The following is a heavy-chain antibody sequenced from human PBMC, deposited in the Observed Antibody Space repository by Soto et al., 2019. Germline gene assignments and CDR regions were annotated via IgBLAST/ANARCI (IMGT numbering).Heavy chain of an antibody. CDR2: IIPIFGTA. D-gene: IGHD5-18*01. V-gene: IGHV1-69*06. J-gene: IGHJ3*02. CDR1: GGTFSSYA. CDR3: ARAGGYSYGYAAFDI. Sequence: SVKVSCKASGGTFSSYAISWVRQAPGQGLEWMGGIIPIFGTANYAQKFQGRVTITADKSTSTAYMELSSLRSEDTAVYYCARAGGYSYGYAAFDIWGQGTMVTVSS.